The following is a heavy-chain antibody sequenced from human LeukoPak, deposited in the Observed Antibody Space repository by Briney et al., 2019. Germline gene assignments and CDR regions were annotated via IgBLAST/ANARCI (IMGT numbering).Heavy chain of an antibody. CDR1: GGSISSGDYY. Sequence: SETLSLTCTVSGGSISSGDYYWSWIRQPPGKGLEWIGYIYYSGSTYYNPSLKSRVTISVDTSKNQFSLKLSSVTAADTAVYYCARDSIAAATYGYYYCYMDVWVKGTTVTVSS. D-gene: IGHD6-13*01. V-gene: IGHV4-30-4*08. CDR2: IYYSGST. CDR3: ARDSIAAATYGYYYCYMDV. J-gene: IGHJ6*03.